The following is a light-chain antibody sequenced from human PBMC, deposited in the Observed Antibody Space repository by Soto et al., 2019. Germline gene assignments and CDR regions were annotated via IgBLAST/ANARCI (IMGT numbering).Light chain of an antibody. CDR2: AAS. Sequence: DIQMTQSPSSLSASVGDRVTITCRASQSISSYLDWYQQKPGKAPKLLIYAASSLKSGVPSRFSGSGSGTDFTLTSSRLQPEDFATYYCQQSYSTPLTFGGGTKVEIK. V-gene: IGKV1-39*01. CDR1: QSISSY. J-gene: IGKJ4*01. CDR3: QQSYSTPLT.